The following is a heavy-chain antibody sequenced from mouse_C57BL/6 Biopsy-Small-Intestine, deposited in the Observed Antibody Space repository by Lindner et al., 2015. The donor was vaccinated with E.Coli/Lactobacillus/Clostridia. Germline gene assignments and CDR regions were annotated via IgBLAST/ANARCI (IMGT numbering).Heavy chain of an antibody. CDR1: AYTFAGYY. CDR2: ISPNRGDT. Sequence: SVKVSCKASAYTFAGYYIHWVRQAPGQGLEWMGWISPNRGDTKYAQKFQGRVTMTRDTSISTAYMDLSRLTSDDTAVYYCARHDIDWGLNVWGQGTTVTVSS. J-gene: IGHJ1*01. V-gene: IGHV1-84*02. D-gene: IGHD1-3*01. CDR3: ARHDIDWGLNV.